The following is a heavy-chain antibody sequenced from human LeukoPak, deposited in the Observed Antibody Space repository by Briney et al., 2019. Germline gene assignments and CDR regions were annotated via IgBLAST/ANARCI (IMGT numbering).Heavy chain of an antibody. CDR3: ARPLGENCSGTSCYRGAQYGY. D-gene: IGHD2-2*01. J-gene: IGHJ4*02. V-gene: IGHV5-10-1*01. Sequence: GESLKISCKGSGYSFSSYWISWVRQMPGKGLEWMGRIDPGDSFTKYRPSLEGRVTISADKSLSTAYLQCSGLKASDTAIYYCARPLGENCSGTSCYRGAQYGYWGQGTLVTVSS. CDR2: IDPGDSFT. CDR1: GYSFSSYW.